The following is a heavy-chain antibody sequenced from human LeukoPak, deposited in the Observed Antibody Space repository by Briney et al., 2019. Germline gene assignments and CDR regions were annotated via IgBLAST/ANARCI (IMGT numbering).Heavy chain of an antibody. CDR2: IYPGDSDT. J-gene: IGHJ3*02. D-gene: IGHD4-17*01. Sequence: GESLKISCKGSGYSFTSYWIGWVRQMPGKGLEWMGIIYPGDSDTRYSPSFQGQVTISADKSISTAYLQWSSLKASDTAMYYCARPSGVTTSEVAFDIWGQGTMVTVSS. V-gene: IGHV5-51*01. CDR3: ARPSGVTTSEVAFDI. CDR1: GYSFTSYW.